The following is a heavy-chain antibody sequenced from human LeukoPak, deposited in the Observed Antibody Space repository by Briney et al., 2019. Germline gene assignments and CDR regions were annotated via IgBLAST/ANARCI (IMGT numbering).Heavy chain of an antibody. CDR1: GDSISSGSYY. CDR3: ARAASVTAIYFDY. CDR2: IYTSGST. J-gene: IGHJ4*02. Sequence: SETLSLTCTVSGDSISSGSYYWSWIRQPAGKGLEWIGRIYTSGSTNYNPSLKSRVTISVDTSKNQFSLKLSSVTAADTAVYYCARAASVTAIYFDYWGQGTLVTVSS. V-gene: IGHV4-61*02. D-gene: IGHD2-21*02.